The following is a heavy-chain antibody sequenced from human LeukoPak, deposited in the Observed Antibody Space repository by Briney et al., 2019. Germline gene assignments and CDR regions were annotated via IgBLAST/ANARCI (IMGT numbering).Heavy chain of an antibody. J-gene: IGHJ3*01. V-gene: IGHV1-2*02. CDR2: INPNSGGT. D-gene: IGHD3-10*01. Sequence: APVKVSCKASGYTFTGYYMHWVRQAPGQGLEWMGWINPNSGGTNYAQKFQGRVTMTRDTSTSTAYMELSRLRSDDTALYYCARALLGTMDRGTWGQGTMVTVSS. CDR3: ARALLGTMDRGT. CDR1: GYTFTGYY.